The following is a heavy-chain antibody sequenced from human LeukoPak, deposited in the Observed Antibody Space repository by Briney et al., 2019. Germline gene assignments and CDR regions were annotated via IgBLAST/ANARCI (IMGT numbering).Heavy chain of an antibody. CDR3: ARVRQKVTISSSWYFDL. D-gene: IGHD3-9*01. J-gene: IGHJ2*01. V-gene: IGHV5-51*06. Sequence: GESLKISCKGSGYSFISYWIGWVRQMPGKGLEWMGIIYPGDSDTRYSPSFQGQVTISADKSIYTAYLQWSSLEASDTAIYYCARVRQKVTISSSWYFDLWGRGTLVTVSS. CDR1: GYSFISYW. CDR2: IYPGDSDT.